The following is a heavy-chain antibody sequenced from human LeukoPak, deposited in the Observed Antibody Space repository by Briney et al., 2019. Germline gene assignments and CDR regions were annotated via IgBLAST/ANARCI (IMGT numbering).Heavy chain of an antibody. CDR3: AKAQEAYYYGSGSYYLDY. V-gene: IGHV3-23*01. J-gene: IGHJ4*02. CDR2: ISGSGGST. D-gene: IGHD3-10*01. CDR1: GFTFGDYA. Sequence: PGGSLRLSCTASGFTFGDYAMSWFRQAPGKGLEWVSAISGSGGSTYYADSVKGRFTISRDNSKNTLYLQMNSLRAEDTAVYYCAKAQEAYYYGSGSYYLDYWGQGTLVTVSS.